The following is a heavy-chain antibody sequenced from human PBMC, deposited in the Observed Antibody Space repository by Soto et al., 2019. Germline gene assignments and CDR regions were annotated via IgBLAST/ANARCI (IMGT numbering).Heavy chain of an antibody. V-gene: IGHV2-5*02. Sequence: QITLKESGPTLVKPTQTLTLTCSFSGFSLITSGVGVGWIRQPPGKALEWLALTYWDDDKRYSPSLKSRLTNPKHPPKNRVALTLTNLALLEKATYYWPPRPVDSGFPFDIGGKGTMATVSS. J-gene: IGHJ3*02. CDR1: GFSLITSGVG. D-gene: IGHD4-17*01. CDR3: PPRPVDSGFPFDI. CDR2: TYWDDDK.